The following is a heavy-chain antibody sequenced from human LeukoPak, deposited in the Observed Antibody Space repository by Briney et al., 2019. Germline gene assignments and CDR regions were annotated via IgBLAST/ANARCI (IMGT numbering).Heavy chain of an antibody. J-gene: IGHJ4*02. D-gene: IGHD2-2*01. CDR1: GFTFSRYS. CDR3: ARFTVVPAANFDY. V-gene: IGHV3-21*01. CDR2: ISSSSSYI. Sequence: GGSLRLSCAASGFTFSRYSMNWVRQAPGKGLEWVSSISSSSSYIYYADSVKGRFTIFRDNAKNSLYLQMNSLRAEDTAVYYCARFTVVPAANFDYWGQGTLVTVSS.